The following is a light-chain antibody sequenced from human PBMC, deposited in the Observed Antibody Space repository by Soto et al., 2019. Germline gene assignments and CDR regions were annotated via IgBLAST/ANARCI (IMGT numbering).Light chain of an antibody. J-gene: IGKJ1*01. Sequence: DIVSMQSPGTLSLSPGERATLSCRASQSVRNSYLAWYQQKPGEAPRLLIYGASSRATGIPDRFSGSGSGTDFTLTISRLEPEDCAVYYCQQYGSSSTFGQGTKVDIK. CDR1: QSVRNSY. CDR3: QQYGSSST. CDR2: GAS. V-gene: IGKV3-20*01.